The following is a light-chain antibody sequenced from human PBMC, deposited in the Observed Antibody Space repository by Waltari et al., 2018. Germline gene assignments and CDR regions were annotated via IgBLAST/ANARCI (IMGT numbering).Light chain of an antibody. CDR2: HAS. Sequence: TVLTESPATLSVSPGEMASRSCRTSQTIGLSLAWYQQKPGQAPRLLIYHASTRATGIPARFSGSGSESEFTLTISSLQSEDVAVYYCQQYNNWPPGTFGQGTRVEI. CDR1: QTIGLS. V-gene: IGKV3-15*01. CDR3: QQYNNWPPGT. J-gene: IGKJ1*01.